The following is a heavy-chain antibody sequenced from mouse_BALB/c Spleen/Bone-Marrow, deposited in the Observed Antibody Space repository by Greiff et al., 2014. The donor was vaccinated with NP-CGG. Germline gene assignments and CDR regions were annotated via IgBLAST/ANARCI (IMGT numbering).Heavy chain of an antibody. CDR3: ARSGYGYYYYAMDY. CDR1: GYTFTDYY. V-gene: IGHV1-26*01. CDR2: INPNNGDT. Sequence: EVKLMESGPELVKPGASVKMSCKASGYTFTDYYMKWVKQSHGKGLEWIGDINPNNGDTFYNQKFKGKATLTVDKSSSTAYMQLDSLTSEDSALYYCARSGYGYYYYAMDYWGQGTSVTVSS. J-gene: IGHJ4*01. D-gene: IGHD2-3*01.